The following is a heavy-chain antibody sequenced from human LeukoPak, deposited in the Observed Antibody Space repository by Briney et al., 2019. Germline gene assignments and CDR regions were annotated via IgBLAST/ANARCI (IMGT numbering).Heavy chain of an antibody. D-gene: IGHD1-26*01. Sequence: APVKVSCKASGYTFTSYDINWVRQATGQGLEWMGWMNPNSGNAGYAQKFQGRVTMTRNTSISTAYMELSSLRSEDTAVYYYARGGPGAAYFDYWGQGTLVTDSS. V-gene: IGHV1-8*01. CDR1: GYTFTSYD. J-gene: IGHJ4*02. CDR3: ARGGPGAAYFDY. CDR2: MNPNSGNA.